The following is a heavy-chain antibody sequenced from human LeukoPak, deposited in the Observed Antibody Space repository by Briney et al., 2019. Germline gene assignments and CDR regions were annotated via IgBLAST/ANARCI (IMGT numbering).Heavy chain of an antibody. CDR2: IYPGDSDT. Sequence: GESLKISCKGSGYSFTSYWIGWVRQMPGKGLEWMAIIYPGDSDTRYSPSFQGHVTISADKSISAAFLQWSSLKASDTAMYYCARHSHYDFWSGYLDYWGQGTLVTVSS. V-gene: IGHV5-51*01. CDR1: GYSFTSYW. J-gene: IGHJ4*02. D-gene: IGHD3-3*01. CDR3: ARHSHYDFWSGYLDY.